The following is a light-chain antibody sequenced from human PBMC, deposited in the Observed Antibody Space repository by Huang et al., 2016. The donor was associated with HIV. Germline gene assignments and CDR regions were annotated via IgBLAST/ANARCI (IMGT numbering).Light chain of an antibody. CDR1: QSISLW. V-gene: IGKV1-5*03. CDR3: QQYHTYSGT. CDR2: QGS. Sequence: DIQMTQSPSTLSASIGDRVPITCRASQSISLWLAWYQQKPGKAPKLLVNQGSGLESVFPSRFSGSGSGTECTLTISSLQPDDFATYYCQQYHTYSGTVGRGTRV. J-gene: IGKJ1*01.